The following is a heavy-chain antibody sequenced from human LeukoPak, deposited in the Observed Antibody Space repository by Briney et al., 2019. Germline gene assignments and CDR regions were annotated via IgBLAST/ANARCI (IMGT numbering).Heavy chain of an antibody. CDR1: GGTFSSYA. V-gene: IGHV1-69*05. J-gene: IGHJ4*02. D-gene: IGHD2-15*01. CDR2: VIPIFGTA. Sequence: ASVKVSCKASGGTFSSYAVTWVRQTPGQGLEWMGGVIPIFGTANYAQKFQGRVTMTRDTSISTAYMELSRLRSDDTAVYYCARVGSAPGHYWGQGTLVTVSS. CDR3: ARVGSAPGHY.